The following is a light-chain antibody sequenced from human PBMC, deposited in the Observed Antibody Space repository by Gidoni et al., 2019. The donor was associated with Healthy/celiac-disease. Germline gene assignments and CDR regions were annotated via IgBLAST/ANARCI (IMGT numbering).Light chain of an antibody. Sequence: AIRITQSPSSLSASTGDRVTITCRASQGLSRYLAWYQQKPGKAPKLLIYAASTLQSGVPSRFSGSGSGTDFTLTISCLQSEDFATYYCQQYYSYPPTFXXXTKVEIK. CDR3: QQYYSYPPT. CDR1: QGLSRY. J-gene: IGKJ1*01. V-gene: IGKV1-8*01. CDR2: AAS.